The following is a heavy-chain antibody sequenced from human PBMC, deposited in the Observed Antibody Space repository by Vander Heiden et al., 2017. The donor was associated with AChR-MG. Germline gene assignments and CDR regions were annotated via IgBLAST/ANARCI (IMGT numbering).Heavy chain of an antibody. CDR3: AHRSYYYDSSGYYRPYFDY. Sequence: QITLKESGPTLVKPTQTLTLTCTFSGFSLSTSGVGVGWIRQPPGKALEWLALIYWDDDKRYSPSVKSRLTITKDTSKNQVVLTMTNMDPVDTATYYCAHRSYYYDSSGYYRPYFDYWGQGTLVTVSS. V-gene: IGHV2-5*02. CDR2: IYWDDDK. CDR1: GFSLSTSGVG. J-gene: IGHJ4*02. D-gene: IGHD3-22*01.